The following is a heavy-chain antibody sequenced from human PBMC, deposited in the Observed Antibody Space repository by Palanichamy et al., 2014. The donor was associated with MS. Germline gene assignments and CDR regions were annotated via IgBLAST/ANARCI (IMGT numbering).Heavy chain of an antibody. J-gene: IGHJ6*02. Sequence: QSGAEVKKPGSSVKVSCKASGGTFSSYAISWVRQAPGQGLEWMGGIIPIFGTANYAQKFQGRVTITADKSTSTAYMELSSLRSEDTAVYYCARDRVGYCSGGSCYSAGRDYYYYYGMDVWGQGTTVTVSS. CDR1: GGTFSSYA. V-gene: IGHV1-69*06. CDR2: IIPIFGTA. D-gene: IGHD2-15*01. CDR3: ARDRVGYCSGGSCYSAGRDYYYYYGMDV.